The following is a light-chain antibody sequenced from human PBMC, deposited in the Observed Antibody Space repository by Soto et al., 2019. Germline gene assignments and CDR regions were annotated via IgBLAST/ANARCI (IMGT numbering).Light chain of an antibody. CDR3: SSYTTSDNYV. Sequence: QSVLTQPASVSGSPGQSITISCTGTSSDVGGYNYVSWYQQHPGEAPKLMIYEVSNQPSGVSNRFSGSKSGNTASLTISGLQAEDEADYYCSSYTTSDNYVFGNGTKVTV. J-gene: IGLJ1*01. CDR1: SSDVGGYNY. CDR2: EVS. V-gene: IGLV2-14*01.